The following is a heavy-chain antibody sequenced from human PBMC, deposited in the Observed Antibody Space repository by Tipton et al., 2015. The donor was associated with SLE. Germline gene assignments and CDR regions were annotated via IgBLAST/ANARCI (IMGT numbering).Heavy chain of an antibody. CDR1: GFTFSKYA. V-gene: IGHV3-23*01. CDR3: AKDYADYVGNRFDY. CDR2: FGINGGGTT. J-gene: IGHJ4*02. D-gene: IGHD4-17*01. Sequence: SLRLSCVGSGFTFSKYAMSWVRQAPGKGLEWVSGFGINGGGTTYYTDSVKGRFTISRDDAKNTLYFQMNSRTVADTAVYYCAKDYADYVGNRFDYWGQGSLVIVSS.